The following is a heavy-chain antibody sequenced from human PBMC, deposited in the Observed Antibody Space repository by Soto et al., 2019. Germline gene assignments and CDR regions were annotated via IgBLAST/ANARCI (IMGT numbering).Heavy chain of an antibody. D-gene: IGHD2-2*02. Sequence: VKVSRKTSGYTKTGDFRGRVRQETRQGLEWMGWINPNSGGTNYAQKFQGWVTMTRDTSISTAYMELSRLRSDDTAVYYCARAFCSSTSCYRMYAFDIWGQGTMVTVSS. CDR2: INPNSGGT. CDR1: GYTKTGDF. J-gene: IGHJ3*02. CDR3: ARAFCSSTSCYRMYAFDI. V-gene: IGHV1-2*04.